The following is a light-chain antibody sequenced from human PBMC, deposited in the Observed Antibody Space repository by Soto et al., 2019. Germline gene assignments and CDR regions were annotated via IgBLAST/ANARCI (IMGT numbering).Light chain of an antibody. CDR3: QQYNSDLWT. V-gene: IGKV1-5*03. CDR2: KAS. Sequence: DIQMTQSPSTLSASVGDRVTITCRASQSISSWLAWYQQKAGKAPKLLIYKASSLESGVPSRFSGSGSGTEFPLTISSLQPDDFETYYCQQYNSDLWTFGQGTKAEIK. CDR1: QSISSW. J-gene: IGKJ1*01.